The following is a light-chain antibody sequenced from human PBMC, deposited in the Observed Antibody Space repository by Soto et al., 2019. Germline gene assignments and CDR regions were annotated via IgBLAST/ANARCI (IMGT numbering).Light chain of an antibody. Sequence: QSALSQPASVSGSPGQSITICCTGTRSDVGGYNYVSWYQLHPGKAPKLIIYEVSHRPSGASNHFSGYKSGNTASLTISGLQAEDEADYYCSSYTSTSTPCVFGTGTKVTV. V-gene: IGLV2-14*01. CDR1: RSDVGGYNY. CDR3: SSYTSTSTPCV. J-gene: IGLJ1*01. CDR2: EVS.